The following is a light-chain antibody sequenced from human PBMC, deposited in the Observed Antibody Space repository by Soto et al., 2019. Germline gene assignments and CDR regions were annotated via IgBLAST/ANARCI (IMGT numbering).Light chain of an antibody. V-gene: IGKV3-20*01. CDR1: QSITSTY. CDR2: GVS. J-gene: IGKJ1*01. CDR3: QQYTDWPLT. Sequence: EVVMTQSPATLSVSPGERATLSCRASQSITSTYLAWYQQKPGQAPRLLIYGVSSRATGVPDRFSGSGSGTDFTLTISRLEPEDFALYYCQQYTDWPLTFGQGTKVEVK.